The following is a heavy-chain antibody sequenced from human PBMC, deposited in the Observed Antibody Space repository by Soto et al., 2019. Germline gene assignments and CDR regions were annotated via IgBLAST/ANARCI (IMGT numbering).Heavy chain of an antibody. V-gene: IGHV4-59*08. D-gene: IGHD4-17*01. CDR2: IYYSGST. J-gene: IGHJ4*02. CDR3: ARHQRYGELDY. Sequence: SDTLSLTCAVYGGSFSGYYWSWIRQPPGKGLEWIGYIYYSGSTNYNPSLKSRVTISVDTSKNQFSLKLSSVTAADTAVYYCARHQRYGELDYWGQGTQVTVSS. CDR1: GGSFSGYY.